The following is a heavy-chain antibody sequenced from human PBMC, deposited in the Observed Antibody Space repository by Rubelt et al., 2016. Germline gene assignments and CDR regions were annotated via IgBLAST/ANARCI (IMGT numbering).Heavy chain of an antibody. D-gene: IGHD6-13*01. CDR2: IYWDDDK. V-gene: IGHV2-5*02. CDR1: GYSLSTSGVG. CDR3: AHFDSPGIAAPS. Sequence: QVTLRESGPALVKPTQTLTLTCTFSGYSLSTSGVGVGWIRQPPGKALEWLALIYWDDDKRYRPSLTSRLTLTKGHSKNQWVLTMTNMDPVDTATYYCAHFDSPGIAAPSWGQGTPVTVSS. J-gene: IGHJ5*02.